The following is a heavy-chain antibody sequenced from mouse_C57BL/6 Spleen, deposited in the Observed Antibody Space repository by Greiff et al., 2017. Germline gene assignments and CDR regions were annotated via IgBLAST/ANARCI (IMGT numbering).Heavy chain of an antibody. CDR3: ARGGYYGSRNYAMDY. Sequence: VKLQESGPELVKPGASVKISCKASGYTFTDYYINWVKQRPGQGLEWIGWIFPGSGSTYYNEKFKGKDTLTVDKSSSTAYMLLSSLTSEDSAVYFCARGGYYGSRNYAMDYCGQGTSVTGAS. CDR2: IFPGSGST. V-gene: IGHV1-75*01. CDR1: GYTFTDYY. J-gene: IGHJ4*01. D-gene: IGHD1-1*01.